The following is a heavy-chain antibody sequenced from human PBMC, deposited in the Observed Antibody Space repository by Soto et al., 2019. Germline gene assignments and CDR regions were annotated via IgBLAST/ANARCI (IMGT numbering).Heavy chain of an antibody. CDR3: ATIPHGTYYFDGTGSYIDAFDI. Sequence: GASVKVSCKASGYTFISYDIDWVRQATGQGLEWMGWMNPNSGNTNYAQKFQDRVTMTEDTSTDTAYMELTSLRSEDTAVFYCATIPHGTYYFDGTGSYIDAFDIWGQGTVVTVSS. D-gene: IGHD3-22*01. V-gene: IGHV1-8*01. CDR2: MNPNSGNT. CDR1: GYTFISYD. J-gene: IGHJ3*02.